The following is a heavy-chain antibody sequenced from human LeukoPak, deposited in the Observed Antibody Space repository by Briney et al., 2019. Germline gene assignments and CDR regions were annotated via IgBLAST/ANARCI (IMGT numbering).Heavy chain of an antibody. CDR1: GFTFSNAW. CDR3: ARVSARRRMNWFDP. J-gene: IGHJ5*02. V-gene: IGHV4-34*01. Sequence: GSLRLSCAASGFTFSNAWMSWVRQPPGKGLEWIGEINHSGSTNYNPSLKSRVTISVDTSKNQFSLKLSSVTAADTAVYYCARVSARRRMNWFDPWGQGTLVTVSS. CDR2: INHSGST. D-gene: IGHD6-6*01.